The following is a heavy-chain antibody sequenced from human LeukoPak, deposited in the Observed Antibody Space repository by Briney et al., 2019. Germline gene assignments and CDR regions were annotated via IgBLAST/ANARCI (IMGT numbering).Heavy chain of an antibody. Sequence: ASVKVSCKASGYTFTSYGISWVRQAPGQGLEWMGWISAYNGNTNYAQKLQGRVTMTTDTSTGTAYMELSSLRSEDTAVYYCARIAVAGALDYWGQGTLVTVSS. CDR2: ISAYNGNT. D-gene: IGHD6-19*01. V-gene: IGHV1-18*01. J-gene: IGHJ4*02. CDR3: ARIAVAGALDY. CDR1: GYTFTSYG.